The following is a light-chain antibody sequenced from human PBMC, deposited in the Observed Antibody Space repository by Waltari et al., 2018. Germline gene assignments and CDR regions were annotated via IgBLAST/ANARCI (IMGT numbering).Light chain of an antibody. CDR3: QHLNSYPPT. V-gene: IGKV1-9*01. Sequence: DIQLNQSPSFLSVSVGDRVTITCRASQGISSHLAWYQQKPGKAPKLLIYAASTLQSGVPSRFSGSGSGTEFTLTISSLQPEDFATYYCQHLNSYPPTFGGGTKVEIK. CDR1: QGISSH. CDR2: AAS. J-gene: IGKJ4*01.